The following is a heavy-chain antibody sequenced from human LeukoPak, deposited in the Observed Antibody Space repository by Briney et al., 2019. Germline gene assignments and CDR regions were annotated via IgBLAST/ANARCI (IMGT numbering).Heavy chain of an antibody. Sequence: SETLSLTCTVSGGSISSYYWSWIRQPPGKGLEWMGDIYYSGSTNYNPSLKSRVTISVDTSKNQFSLKLSSVTAADTAVYYCARGSEYYYDSSNFDYWGQGTLVTVSS. V-gene: IGHV4-59*01. CDR2: IYYSGST. CDR1: GGSISSYY. CDR3: ARGSEYYYDSSNFDY. J-gene: IGHJ4*02. D-gene: IGHD3-22*01.